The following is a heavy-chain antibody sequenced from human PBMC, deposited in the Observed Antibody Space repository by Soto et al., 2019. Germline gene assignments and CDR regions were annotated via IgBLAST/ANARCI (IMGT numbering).Heavy chain of an antibody. Sequence: QVQLQQWGAGLLKPSETLSLTCAVYGGSFTGYYWSWIRQPPGKGLEWIGEINHSGSTTYNPSLKSRVTISVNTSENQLSLKVCSLSAADTAVYFCARGEFAVVPAPMWYSSFGSWGQGTPVTVSS. CDR1: GGSFTGYY. D-gene: IGHD2-2*01. V-gene: IGHV4-34*01. CDR2: INHSGST. J-gene: IGHJ5*01. CDR3: ARGEFAVVPAPMWYSSFGS.